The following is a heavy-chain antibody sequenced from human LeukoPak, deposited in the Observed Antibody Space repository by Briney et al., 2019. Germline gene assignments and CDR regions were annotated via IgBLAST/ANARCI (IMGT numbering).Heavy chain of an antibody. J-gene: IGHJ6*03. D-gene: IGHD3-22*01. CDR3: ARDWCDNSGFGYYYYMDV. CDR1: GYTFTSYG. V-gene: IGHV1-18*01. Sequence: ASVKVSCKASGYTFTSYGFSWVRQAPGQGLEWMGWISGYNGNTNYEQKFQGRVTMTTDTSTSTTYMELRSLRPDDTAVYYCARDWCDNSGFGYYYYMDVWGKGTTVTVSS. CDR2: ISGYNGNT.